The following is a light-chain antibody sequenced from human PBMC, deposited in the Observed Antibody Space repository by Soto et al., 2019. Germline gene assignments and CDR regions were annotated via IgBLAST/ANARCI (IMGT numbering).Light chain of an antibody. CDR3: QQRSNWPPYT. V-gene: IGKV3-11*01. CDR2: DAS. Sequence: EIVLTQSPATLSLSPGERATLSCRASQSVSSYLAWYQHKPGQAPRLLIYDASNRATGIPARFSGSGSATAFTLTISSLEPEDYAVYYCQQRSNWPPYTFGQGTKREI. CDR1: QSVSSY. J-gene: IGKJ2*01.